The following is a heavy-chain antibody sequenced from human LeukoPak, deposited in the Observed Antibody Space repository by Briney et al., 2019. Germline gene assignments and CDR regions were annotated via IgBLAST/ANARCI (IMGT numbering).Heavy chain of an antibody. CDR3: ASYCSSTSCYTALDY. CDR1: GYTFTSYY. V-gene: IGHV1-46*01. Sequence: ASVKVSCKASGYTFTSYYMHWVRQAPGQGLEWMGIINPSGGSTSYAQKFQGRVTMTRDTSTSTVYMELSSLRSEDTAVYYCASYCSSTSCYTALDYWGQGTLVTVSS. D-gene: IGHD2-2*02. J-gene: IGHJ4*02. CDR2: INPSGGST.